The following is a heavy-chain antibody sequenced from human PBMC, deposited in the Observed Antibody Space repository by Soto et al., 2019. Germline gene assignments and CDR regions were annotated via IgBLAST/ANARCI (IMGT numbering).Heavy chain of an antibody. CDR3: AKALEGYCSGGSCYLPFDY. J-gene: IGHJ4*02. V-gene: IGHV3-23*01. D-gene: IGHD2-15*01. Sequence: GGSLRLSCAASGLTFSSYAMRWVHQAPGKGLAWVSAISGSGGSTYYADSVKGRFTISRDNSKNTLYLQMNSLRAEDTDVYYCAKALEGYCSGGSCYLPFDYWGQGTLVTVSS. CDR2: ISGSGGST. CDR1: GLTFSSYA.